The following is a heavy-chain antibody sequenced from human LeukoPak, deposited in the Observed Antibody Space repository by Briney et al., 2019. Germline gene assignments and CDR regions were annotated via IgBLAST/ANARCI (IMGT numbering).Heavy chain of an antibody. D-gene: IGHD3-3*01. Sequence: SETLSLTCAVHGGSFSGYYWSWIRQPPGKGLEWIGEINHSGSTNYNPSLKSRVTISVDTSKNQFSLKLSSVTAADTAVYYCARARITIFGVVPALFDYWGQGTLVTVSS. CDR3: ARARITIFGVVPALFDY. J-gene: IGHJ4*02. CDR1: GGSFSGYY. CDR2: INHSGST. V-gene: IGHV4-34*01.